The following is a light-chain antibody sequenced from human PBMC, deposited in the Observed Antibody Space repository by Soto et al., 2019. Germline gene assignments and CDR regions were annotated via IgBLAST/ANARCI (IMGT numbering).Light chain of an antibody. CDR2: RVD. V-gene: IGLV2-23*02. Sequence: QSSLTHPSSLSVSPGQSLTIYCTGTSSDVVRYDLVYWYRHHPGEAPKLILNRVDKRPSRLSTRFSGSESGNTASLTISGLQPGDEANYLCCSDANTTTLEDVFRTGTKV. J-gene: IGLJ1*01. CDR3: CSDANTTTLEDV. CDR1: SSDVVRYDL.